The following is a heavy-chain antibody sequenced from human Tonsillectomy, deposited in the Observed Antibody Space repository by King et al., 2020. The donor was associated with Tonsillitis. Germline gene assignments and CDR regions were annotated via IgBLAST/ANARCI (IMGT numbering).Heavy chain of an antibody. CDR3: ARGLRSAYLLSWFDP. D-gene: IGHD3-10*01. V-gene: IGHV4-31*03. CDR1: GGSISSGGYS. Sequence: QLQESGPGLVKPSQTLSLTCTVSGGSISSGGYSWTWIRQHPGKGLEWIGYIHYSGSTDYNPSLKSRVTISVDTSKNQFSLKLSSVTAADTAVYYCARGLRSAYLLSWFDPWGQGTLVTVSS. J-gene: IGHJ5*02. CDR2: IHYSGST.